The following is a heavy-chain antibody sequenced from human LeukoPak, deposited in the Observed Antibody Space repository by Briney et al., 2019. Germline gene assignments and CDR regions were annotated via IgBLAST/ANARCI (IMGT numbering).Heavy chain of an antibody. Sequence: GASVKVSCKASGYTFTGYYMHWVRQAPGQGLEWMGWISPNTGGTNYAQNFQGRVTMTRDTSISTAYLELSRLRSDDTAVYYCARGSPYSSGYCLDMWGQGTMVTVSS. CDR2: ISPNTGGT. CDR3: ARGSPYSSGYCLDM. J-gene: IGHJ3*02. CDR1: GYTFTGYY. V-gene: IGHV1-2*02. D-gene: IGHD3-22*01.